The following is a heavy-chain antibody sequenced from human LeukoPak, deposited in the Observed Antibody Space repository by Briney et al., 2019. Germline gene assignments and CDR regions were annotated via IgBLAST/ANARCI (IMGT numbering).Heavy chain of an antibody. Sequence: PGGSLRLSCAASGFTFSSYAMSWVRQAPGKGLEWVSAISGSGGGTYYADSVKGRFTISRDTSKNTLYLQMNSLRAEDTAVYYCAKDLVVTTVTPPLYYFDYWGQGTLVTVSS. CDR3: AKDLVVTTVTPPLYYFDY. CDR1: GFTFSSYA. J-gene: IGHJ4*02. D-gene: IGHD4-17*01. CDR2: ISGSGGGT. V-gene: IGHV3-23*01.